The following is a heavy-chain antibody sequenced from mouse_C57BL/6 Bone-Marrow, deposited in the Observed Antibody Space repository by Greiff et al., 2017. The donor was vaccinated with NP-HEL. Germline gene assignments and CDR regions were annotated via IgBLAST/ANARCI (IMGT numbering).Heavy chain of an antibody. D-gene: IGHD2-1*01. CDR3: ARLYGNSWCAY. Sequence: QVQLKQPGAELVKPGASVKLSCKASGYTFTSYWMHWVKQRPGRGLEWIGRIDPNSGGTKYNEKFKSKATLTVDKPSSTAYMQLSSLTSEDSAVYYCARLYGNSWCAYWGQGTLVTVSA. CDR1: GYTFTSYW. J-gene: IGHJ3*01. V-gene: IGHV1-72*01. CDR2: IDPNSGGT.